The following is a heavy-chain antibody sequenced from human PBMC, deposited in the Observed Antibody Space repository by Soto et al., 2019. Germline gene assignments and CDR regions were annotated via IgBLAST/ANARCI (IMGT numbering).Heavy chain of an antibody. CDR1: GFTFSDYA. CDR3: ASPFHYSRSSFLGLLYGLHV. Sequence: QVQLEESGGSVVQPGRSLRLSCAASGFTFSDYALHWVRQAPGKGLDWLAVISYDGSNKYYADSVNGRFTISRDNSKNTLYLQMNSLRAEDTAVYYCASPFHYSRSSFLGLLYGLHVWGQGTTVTVSS. D-gene: IGHD6-6*01. V-gene: IGHV3-30-3*01. CDR2: ISYDGSNK. J-gene: IGHJ6*02.